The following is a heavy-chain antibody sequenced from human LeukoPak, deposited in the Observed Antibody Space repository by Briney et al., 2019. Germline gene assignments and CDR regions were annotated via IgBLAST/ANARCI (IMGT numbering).Heavy chain of an antibody. D-gene: IGHD2-21*01. CDR3: ARGSENVVVMAATLDY. J-gene: IGHJ4*02. CDR2: ITSDSRGI. CDR1: GFTYSHYG. Sequence: GGSLRLSCVASGFTYSHYGMNWVRQAPGKGLEWVSGITSDSRGIYYADSVKGRFTIYRDNSKMTLYLQMNSLRAEDTAVYYCARGSENVVVMAATLDYWGQGTLVTVSS. V-gene: IGHV3-21*01.